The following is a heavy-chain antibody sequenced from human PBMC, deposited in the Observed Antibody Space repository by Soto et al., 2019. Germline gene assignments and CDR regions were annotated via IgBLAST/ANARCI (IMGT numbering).Heavy chain of an antibody. J-gene: IGHJ6*01. CDR2: INLAGQII. CDR3: AKENDAFCDGNMDV. Sequence: EMQVVESGGDLVQPGRSLRLSCAASGFNFYAYAMHWVRQAPGKGLEWVSGINLAGQIIGYADSVKGRFTISRDDAKSSLYLQLTNLGVEDKALYYCAKENDAFCDGNMDVWGKGTTVIVSS. V-gene: IGHV3-9*01. D-gene: IGHD1-1*01. CDR1: GFNFYAYA.